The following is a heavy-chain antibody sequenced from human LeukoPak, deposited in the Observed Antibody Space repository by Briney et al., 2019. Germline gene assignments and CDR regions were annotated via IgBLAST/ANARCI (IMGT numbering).Heavy chain of an antibody. V-gene: IGHV3-21*01. J-gene: IGHJ4*02. CDR2: ISSSSCYI. D-gene: IGHD5-18*01. CDR3: ARAGDVDTAMVFQYFDY. Sequence: GGSLRLSCAASGFTFSSYSMNWVRQAPGKGLEWVSSISSSSCYIYYADSVKGRFTISRDNAKNSLYLQMNSLRAEDTAVYYCARAGDVDTAMVFQYFDYWGQGTLVTVSS. CDR1: GFTFSSYS.